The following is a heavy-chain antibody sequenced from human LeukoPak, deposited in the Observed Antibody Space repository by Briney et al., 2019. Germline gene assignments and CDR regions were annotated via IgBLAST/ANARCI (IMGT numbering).Heavy chain of an antibody. CDR2: IKSDGGEK. Sequence: GGSLRLSCAASGFTFTTSWMSWVRQIPGKGLEWVANIKSDGGEKHYVDSVEGRFTISRDNARNSLYLQMSSLGADDTALYYCARGVWSSLNAFDIWGQGTMVTVSS. D-gene: IGHD2-21*02. V-gene: IGHV3-7*01. J-gene: IGHJ3*02. CDR1: GFTFTTSW. CDR3: ARGVWSSLNAFDI.